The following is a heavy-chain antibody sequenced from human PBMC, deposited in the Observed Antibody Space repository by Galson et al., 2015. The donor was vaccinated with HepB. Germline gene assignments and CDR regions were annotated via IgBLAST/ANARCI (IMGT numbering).Heavy chain of an antibody. V-gene: IGHV3-73*01. Sequence: SLRLSCAGFGFTFSGSAMHWVRQASGRGLEWVGRIGSKSDNYATAYTASVKGRFTISRDESKNTAYLQMNGLKTEDTAVYYCSRMGDLSGYSNTWGQGTLVTVSS. D-gene: IGHD6-13*01. CDR2: IGSKSDNYAT. J-gene: IGHJ5*02. CDR3: SRMGDLSGYSNT. CDR1: GFTFSGSA.